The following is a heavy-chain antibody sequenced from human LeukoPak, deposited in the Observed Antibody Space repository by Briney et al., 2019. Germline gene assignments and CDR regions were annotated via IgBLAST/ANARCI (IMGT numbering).Heavy chain of an antibody. Sequence: GASLQISCKGSGSTFSSYWIGWVRQLPGKGLEWMGIIYPGDSDTRYSPSLQGQVTISVDTSIGTAYLQWSSLKASDTAIYYCARQNDFRLDYWGQGTLVTVSS. J-gene: IGHJ4*02. CDR2: IYPGDSDT. D-gene: IGHD3-3*01. CDR3: ARQNDFRLDY. V-gene: IGHV5-51*01. CDR1: GSTFSSYW.